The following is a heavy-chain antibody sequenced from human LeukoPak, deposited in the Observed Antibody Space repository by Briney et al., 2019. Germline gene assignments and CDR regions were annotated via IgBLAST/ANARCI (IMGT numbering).Heavy chain of an antibody. CDR3: ASVMVRGNQLDY. J-gene: IGHJ4*02. CDR1: GGSISSSSYY. CDR2: IYYSGST. D-gene: IGHD3-10*01. V-gene: IGHV4-39*07. Sequence: SETLSLTCTVSGGSISSSSYYWGWIRQPPGKGLEWIGSIYYSGSTYYNPSLKSRVTISVDTSKNQFSLKLSSVTAADTAVYYCASVMVRGNQLDYWGQGTLVTVSS.